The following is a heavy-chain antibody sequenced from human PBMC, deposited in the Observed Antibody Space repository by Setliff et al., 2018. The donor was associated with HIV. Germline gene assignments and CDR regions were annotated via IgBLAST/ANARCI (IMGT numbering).Heavy chain of an antibody. V-gene: IGHV1-69*05. CDR2: IIPIFGTA. CDR3: ALLWFGELLPYNFDY. CDR1: GGTFSSYA. D-gene: IGHD3-10*01. Sequence: SVKVSCKASGGTFSSYAISWVRQAPGQGPEWMGGIIPIFGTANYAQKCQGRVTITTDESTSTAYMELSSLRSEETAVYYCALLWFGELLPYNFDYWGQGTLVTVSS. J-gene: IGHJ4*02.